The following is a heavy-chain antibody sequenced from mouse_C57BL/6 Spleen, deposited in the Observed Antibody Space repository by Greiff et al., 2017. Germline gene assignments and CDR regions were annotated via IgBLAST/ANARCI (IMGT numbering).Heavy chain of an antibody. J-gene: IGHJ4*01. D-gene: IGHD2-4*01. V-gene: IGHV5-17*01. CDR3: AKNYDRDFYYAMDY. CDR2: ISSGSSTI. Sequence: EVQLVESGGGLVKPGGSLKLSCAASGFTFSDYGMHWVRQAPEKGLEWVAYISSGSSTIDYADTVKGRFTISRDNAKNTLFLQMTSLRSEDTAMYYCAKNYDRDFYYAMDYWGQGTSVTVSS. CDR1: GFTFSDYG.